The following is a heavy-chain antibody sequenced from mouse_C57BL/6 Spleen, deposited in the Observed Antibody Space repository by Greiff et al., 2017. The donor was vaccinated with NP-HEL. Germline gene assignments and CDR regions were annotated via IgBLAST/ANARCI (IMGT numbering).Heavy chain of an antibody. Sequence: QVQLKESGAELARPGASVKLSCKASGYTFTSYGISWVKQRTGQGLEWIGEIYPRSGNTYYNEKFKGKATLTADKSSSTAYMELRSLTSEDSAVYFCARKDIYYGYDVIAYWGQGTLVTVSA. CDR2: IYPRSGNT. CDR1: GYTFTSYG. CDR3: ARKDIYYGYDVIAY. V-gene: IGHV1-81*01. J-gene: IGHJ3*01. D-gene: IGHD2-2*01.